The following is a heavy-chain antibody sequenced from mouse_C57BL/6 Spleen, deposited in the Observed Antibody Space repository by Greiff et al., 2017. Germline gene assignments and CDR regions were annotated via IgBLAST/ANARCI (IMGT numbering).Heavy chain of an antibody. CDR1: GFTFTDYY. V-gene: IGHV7-3*01. J-gene: IGHJ1*03. D-gene: IGHD1-1*01. CDR3: ASYNHYYGSRGYFDV. Sequence: EVMLVESGGGLVQPGGSLSLSCAASGFTFTDYYMSWVRQPPGKALEWLGFIRNKANGYTTEYSASVKGRFTISRDNSQSILYLQMNALRAEDSATYYCASYNHYYGSRGYFDVWGTGTTVTVSS. CDR2: IRNKANGYTT.